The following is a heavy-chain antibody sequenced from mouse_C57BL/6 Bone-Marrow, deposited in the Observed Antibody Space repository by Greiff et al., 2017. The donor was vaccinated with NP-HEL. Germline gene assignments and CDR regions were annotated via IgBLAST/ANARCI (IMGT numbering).Heavy chain of an antibody. J-gene: IGHJ2*01. Sequence: EVKLMESGGGLVKPGGSLKLSCAASGFTFSDYGMHWVRQAPEKGLEWVAYISSGSSTIYYADTVKGRFTISRDNAKNTLFLQMTSLRSEDTAMYYCARTMVTTGYFDYWGQGTTLTVSS. V-gene: IGHV5-17*01. D-gene: IGHD2-2*01. CDR1: GFTFSDYG. CDR3: ARTMVTTGYFDY. CDR2: ISSGSSTI.